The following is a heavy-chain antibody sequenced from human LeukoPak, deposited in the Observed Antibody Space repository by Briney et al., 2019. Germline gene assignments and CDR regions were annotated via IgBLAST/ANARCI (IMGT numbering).Heavy chain of an antibody. CDR2: IYYSGST. Sequence: PSETLSLTCAVSGGSISSYYWSWIRQPPGKGLEWIGYIYYSGSTNYNPSLKSRVTISVDTSKNQFSLKLSSVTAADTAVYYCARGVSWFDPWGQGTLVTVSS. CDR1: GGSISSYY. V-gene: IGHV4-59*01. CDR3: ARGVSWFDP. J-gene: IGHJ5*02. D-gene: IGHD4/OR15-4a*01.